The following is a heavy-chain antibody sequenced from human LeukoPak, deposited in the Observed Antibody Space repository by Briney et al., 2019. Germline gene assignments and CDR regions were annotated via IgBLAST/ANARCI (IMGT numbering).Heavy chain of an antibody. J-gene: IGHJ2*01. V-gene: IGHV3-33*03. D-gene: IGHD3-10*01. CDR2: IWYDGSNK. CDR3: AKDTGYYYGSGNWYFDL. Sequence: PGGSLRLSCAASGFTFSSYGMHWVRQAPGKGLEWVAVIWYDGSNKYYADSVKGRFTISRDNSKNTLYLQMNSLRAEDTAVYYCAKDTGYYYGSGNWYFDLWDRGTLVTVSS. CDR1: GFTFSSYG.